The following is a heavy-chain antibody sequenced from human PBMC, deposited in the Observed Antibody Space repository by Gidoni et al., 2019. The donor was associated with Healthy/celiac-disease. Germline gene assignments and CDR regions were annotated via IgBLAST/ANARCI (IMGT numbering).Heavy chain of an antibody. Sequence: QVTLKESGPVLVKPTETLTLTCTVSGCSLSNARMGVSWIRQPPGKALEWLAHIFSNDEKSYSTSLKSRLTISKDTSKSQVVLTMTNMDPVDTATYYCARRMEGLNWFDPWGQGTLVTVSS. CDR3: ARRMEGLNWFDP. CDR1: GCSLSNARMG. CDR2: IFSNDEK. J-gene: IGHJ5*02. D-gene: IGHD3-16*01. V-gene: IGHV2-26*01.